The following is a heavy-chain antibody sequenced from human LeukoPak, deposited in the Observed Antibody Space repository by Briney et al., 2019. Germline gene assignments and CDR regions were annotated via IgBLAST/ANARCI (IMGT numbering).Heavy chain of an antibody. D-gene: IGHD5-24*01. Sequence: GGSLRLSCAASGFTFDEYAMHWVRQAPGKGLEWVSGISWNSGSIGYADSVKGRFTISRDNAKKSLYLLMNSLGAEDTALYYCAKAGTRDGYNPGENWGQGTLVTVSS. V-gene: IGHV3-9*01. CDR1: GFTFDEYA. CDR3: AKAGTRDGYNPGEN. CDR2: ISWNSGSI. J-gene: IGHJ4*02.